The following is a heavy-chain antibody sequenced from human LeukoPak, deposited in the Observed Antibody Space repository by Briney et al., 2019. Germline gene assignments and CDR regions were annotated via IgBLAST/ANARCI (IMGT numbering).Heavy chain of an antibody. Sequence: ASVKVSCKASGYTFTSYAMHWVRQAPGQRLEWMGWINAGNGNTKYSQKFQGRVTMTRDTSTSTVYMELSSLRSEDTAVYYCARDGGGIAAGNWFDPWGQGTLVTVSS. CDR3: ARDGGGIAAGNWFDP. D-gene: IGHD6-13*01. V-gene: IGHV1-3*01. CDR2: INAGNGNT. J-gene: IGHJ5*02. CDR1: GYTFTSYA.